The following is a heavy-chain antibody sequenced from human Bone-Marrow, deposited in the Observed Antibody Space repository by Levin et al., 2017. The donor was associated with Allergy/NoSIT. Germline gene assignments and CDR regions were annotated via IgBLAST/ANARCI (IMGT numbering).Heavy chain of an antibody. D-gene: IGHD3-10*01. CDR2: ISYDGSSK. CDR1: GFTFNSYD. CDR3: ARPQVDYHGSGSDYGVDL. J-gene: IGHJ6*02. V-gene: IGHV3-30-3*01. Sequence: PGGSLRLSCAASGFTFNSYDMHWVRQAPGKGLEWLSVISYDGSSKFYADSVRGRFTVSRDSFKNTLFLQMNNLRLEDTAVYFCARPQVDYHGSGSDYGVDLWGQGTTVTVSS.